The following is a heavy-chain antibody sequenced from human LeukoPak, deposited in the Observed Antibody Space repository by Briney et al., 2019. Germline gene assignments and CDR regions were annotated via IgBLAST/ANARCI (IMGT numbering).Heavy chain of an antibody. CDR2: ISTSSSYK. Sequence: GGSLRLSCAVSGFTFSSYTMNWVRQAPGKGLEWVSTISTSSSYKYYADSVKGRFTISGDNAKNSLYLQMNSLRAEDTAVYYCARDLEDYNNYGEMAIWGQGTLVTVSS. CDR1: GFTFSSYT. J-gene: IGHJ4*02. CDR3: ARDLEDYNNYGEMAI. V-gene: IGHV3-21*01. D-gene: IGHD4-11*01.